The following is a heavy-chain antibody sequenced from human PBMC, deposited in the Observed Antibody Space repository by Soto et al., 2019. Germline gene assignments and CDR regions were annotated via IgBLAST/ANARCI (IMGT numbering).Heavy chain of an antibody. CDR2: INSDGSVS. CDR3: ARGDCVGGTCYSLAGSFYYYMDV. V-gene: IGHV3-74*02. CDR1: GFTFSNYW. D-gene: IGHD2-15*01. Sequence: EVQLVESGGGLVQPGGSLRLSCAASGFTFSNYWMYWVRQAPGKGLEWVSRINSDGSVSSYADSVKGRLTISGDNVKNTLYLQRDSLRAEDTAVYYCARGDCVGGTCYSLAGSFYYYMDVWGKGTTVTVFS. J-gene: IGHJ6*03.